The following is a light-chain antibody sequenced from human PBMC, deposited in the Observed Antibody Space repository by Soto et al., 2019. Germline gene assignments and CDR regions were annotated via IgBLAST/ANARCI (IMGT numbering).Light chain of an antibody. V-gene: IGLV1-47*01. CDR3: TAWDDTLRGPL. CDR1: SSNIGSNY. CDR2: RNN. J-gene: IGLJ2*01. Sequence: QSVLTQPPSASGTPGQRVTISCSGSSSNIGSNYVYWYQQLPGTAPKLLIYRNNQRPSGVPDRFSGSKSGPSASLAISGVRSEDEADYYCTAWDDTLRGPLFGGGTNLTVL.